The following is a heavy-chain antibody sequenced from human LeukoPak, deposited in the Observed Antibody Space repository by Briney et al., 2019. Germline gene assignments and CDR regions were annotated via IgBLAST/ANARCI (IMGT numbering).Heavy chain of an antibody. J-gene: IGHJ3*02. D-gene: IGHD2-21*02. V-gene: IGHV3-23*01. CDR3: ATRSCGGDCYSGINAFDI. Sequence: GGSLRLSCAASGFTFSSYAMSWVRQAPGKGMEWVSGVSGSGGSTYYADSVKGRFTISRDNAKNSLYLQMNSLRAEDTAVYYCATRSCGGDCYSGINAFDIWGQGTMVTVSS. CDR2: VSGSGGST. CDR1: GFTFSSYA.